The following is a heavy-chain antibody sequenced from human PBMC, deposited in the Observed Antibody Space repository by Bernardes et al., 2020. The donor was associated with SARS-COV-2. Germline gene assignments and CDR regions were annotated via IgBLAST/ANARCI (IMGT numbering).Heavy chain of an antibody. J-gene: IGHJ6*02. Sequence: GGSLRLSCAASGFTFDDYAMHWVRQAPGKGLEWVSGSSWNSGSIGYADSVKGRFTISRDNAKNSLYLQMNSLRAEDTALYYCASTIGYCSGGSCSGPHYYYGMDVWGQGTTVTVSS. CDR2: SSWNSGSI. V-gene: IGHV3-9*01. CDR1: GFTFDDYA. D-gene: IGHD2-15*01. CDR3: ASTIGYCSGGSCSGPHYYYGMDV.